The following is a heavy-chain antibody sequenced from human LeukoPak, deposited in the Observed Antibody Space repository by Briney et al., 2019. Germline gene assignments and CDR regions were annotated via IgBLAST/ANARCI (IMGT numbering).Heavy chain of an antibody. Sequence: SETLSLTCTVSGGSISSHYWSWIRQPPGKGLEWIGYIYYSGSTNYNPSLKSRVTISVDTSKNQFSLKLSSVTAADTAVYYCARGPYGDYWDYWGQGTLVTVSS. CDR2: IYYSGST. CDR1: GGSISSHY. V-gene: IGHV4-59*11. J-gene: IGHJ4*02. CDR3: ARGPYGDYWDY. D-gene: IGHD4-17*01.